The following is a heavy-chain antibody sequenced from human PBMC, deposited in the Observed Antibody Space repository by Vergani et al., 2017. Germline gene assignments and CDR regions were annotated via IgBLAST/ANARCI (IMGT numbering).Heavy chain of an antibody. Sequence: QVQLQESGPGLVKPSQTLSLTCTVSGGSISSGSYYWSWIRQPAGQGLEWIGRIYTSGSTNYNPSLKSRVTMSVDTSKTQFSLKLSSVTAADTAVYYCARAGSGDPFYYGSGTYYMDVWGKGTTVTVSS. CDR3: ARAGSGDPFYYGSGTYYMDV. V-gene: IGHV4-61*02. J-gene: IGHJ6*03. CDR1: GGSISSGSYY. CDR2: IYTSGST. D-gene: IGHD3-10*01.